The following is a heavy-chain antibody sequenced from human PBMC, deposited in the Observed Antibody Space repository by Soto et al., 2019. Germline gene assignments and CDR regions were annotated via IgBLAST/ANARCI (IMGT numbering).Heavy chain of an antibody. CDR1: GYIFVNYG. V-gene: IGHV1-18*01. D-gene: IGHD2-8*02. J-gene: IGHJ6*02. Sequence: QVQLVQSGDEVKKPGASVKVSCKASGYIFVNYGIAWVRQAPGQGLEWMGWISPYTGNTHSATKVQGRLTITTDTSANTAYRHRESLISDDTDVHYWGLVDNYVTPTPQHVCGQRTTVTVSS. CDR2: ISPYTGNT. CDR3: GLVDNYVTPTPQHV.